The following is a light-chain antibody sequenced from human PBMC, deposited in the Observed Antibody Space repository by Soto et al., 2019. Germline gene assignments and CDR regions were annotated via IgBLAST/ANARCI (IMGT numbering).Light chain of an antibody. CDR3: QQRTNWPPVI. CDR1: QSVSSY. CDR2: DAF. Sequence: EIVLTQSPATLSLSPGERATLSCRASQSVSSYLAWYQQKPGQAPRLLIFDAFNRATDIPARFSGSRSGTDFTLTISSLETEDFAFYYCQQRTNWPPVIFGQVTRLEIK. J-gene: IGKJ5*01. V-gene: IGKV3-11*01.